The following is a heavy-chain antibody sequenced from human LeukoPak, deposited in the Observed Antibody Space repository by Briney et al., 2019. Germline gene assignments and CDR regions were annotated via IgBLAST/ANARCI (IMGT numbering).Heavy chain of an antibody. CDR2: IKPDGSEK. CDR1: GFTFSSYA. V-gene: IGHV3-7*01. D-gene: IGHD1-26*01. CDR3: ARGDFESGTYNDAFDI. Sequence: RSGGSLRLSCTTSGFTFSSYALSWVRQAPGRGLEWVANIKPDGSEKFSVDSVKGRFTISRDNAKNSLYLQINSLRVDDTAVYYCARGDFESGTYNDAFDIWGQGTMVTVS. J-gene: IGHJ3*02.